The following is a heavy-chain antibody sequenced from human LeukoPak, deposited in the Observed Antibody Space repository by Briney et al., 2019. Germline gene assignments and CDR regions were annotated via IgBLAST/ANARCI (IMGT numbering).Heavy chain of an antibody. CDR3: ARGSGSYSDYFDY. CDR1: GGSFSGYY. CDR2: INHSGST. D-gene: IGHD1-26*01. V-gene: IGHV4-34*01. Sequence: SETLSLTCAVYGGSFSGYYWSWIRQPPGKGLEWIGEINHSGSTNYNPSLKSRVTISVDTSKNQFSLKLSSVTAADTAVYYCARGSGSYSDYFDYWGQRTLVTVSS. J-gene: IGHJ4*02.